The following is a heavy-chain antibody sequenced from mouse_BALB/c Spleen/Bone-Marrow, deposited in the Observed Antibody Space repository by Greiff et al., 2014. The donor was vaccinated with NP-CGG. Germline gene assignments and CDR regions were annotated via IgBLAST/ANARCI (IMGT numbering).Heavy chain of an antibody. CDR3: ARERYGYHSWYFDD. D-gene: IGHD1-2*01. V-gene: IGHV1S41*01. J-gene: IGHJ1*01. CDR1: GYTFTNYW. Sequence: DLVKPGASVKLSCKTSGYTFTNYWMNWVKQRPGQGLEWLGRIDPGSGSTNYNEKFKVKAPLTVDTSSSTAYIQLSSLSSEDSAVYFCARERYGYHSWYFDDWGPGTPVTVSS. CDR2: IDPGSGST.